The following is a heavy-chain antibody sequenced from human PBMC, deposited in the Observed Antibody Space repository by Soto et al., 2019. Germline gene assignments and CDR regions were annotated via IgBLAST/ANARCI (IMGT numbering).Heavy chain of an antibody. CDR1: GGSISSGGYY. Sequence: PSETLSLTCTVSGGSISSGGYYWSWILQHPGKGLEWIVYIYYSGSTYYNPSLKSRVTISVDTSKNQFSLKLSSVTAADTAVYYCAREAPSYSSSSGYGMDVWGQGTTVTVSS. CDR2: IYYSGST. CDR3: AREAPSYSSSSGYGMDV. D-gene: IGHD6-6*01. V-gene: IGHV4-31*03. J-gene: IGHJ6*02.